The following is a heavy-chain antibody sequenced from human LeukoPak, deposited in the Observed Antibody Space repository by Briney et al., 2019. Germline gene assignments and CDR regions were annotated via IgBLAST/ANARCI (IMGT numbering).Heavy chain of an antibody. Sequence: LTGGSLRLSCAASGFTVSSNYMSWVRQAPGRGLDWVSVIYSGGSTYYADSVKGRFTISRDNSKNTLYLQMNSLRAEDTAVYYCARGHDYDSSVAYWGQGTLVTVSS. CDR3: ARGHDYDSSVAY. D-gene: IGHD3-22*01. J-gene: IGHJ4*02. CDR1: GFTVSSNY. V-gene: IGHV3-66*01. CDR2: IYSGGST.